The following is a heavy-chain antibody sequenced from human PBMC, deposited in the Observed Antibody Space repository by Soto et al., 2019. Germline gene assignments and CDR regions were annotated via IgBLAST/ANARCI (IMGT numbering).Heavy chain of an antibody. CDR3: ARREVEYSSSSWGDYYSYYYMDV. V-gene: IGHV3-7*01. CDR1: GFTFSSYW. D-gene: IGHD6-6*01. CDR2: IKQDGSEK. J-gene: IGHJ6*03. Sequence: EVQLVESGGGLVQPGGSLRLSCAASGFTFSSYWMSWVRQAPGKGLEGVANIKQDGSEKYYVDSVKGRFTISRDNAKNTMYLQINRLGAEDTAVYYCARREVEYSSSSWGDYYSYYYMDVWGQGTTVTVSS.